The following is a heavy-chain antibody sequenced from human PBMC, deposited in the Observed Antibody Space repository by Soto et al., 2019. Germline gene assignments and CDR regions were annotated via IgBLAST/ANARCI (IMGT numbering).Heavy chain of an antibody. V-gene: IGHV1-18*04. Sequence: ASVKVSCKASGYTFTSYGISWVRQAPGQGLEWMGWISAYNGNTNYAQKLQGRVTMTTDTSTSTAYMELRSLRSDDTAMYYCARDVYDIHTFDYWGQGTLVTVSS. J-gene: IGHJ4*02. CDR3: ARDVYDIHTFDY. CDR1: GYTFTSYG. CDR2: ISAYNGNT. D-gene: IGHD3-9*01.